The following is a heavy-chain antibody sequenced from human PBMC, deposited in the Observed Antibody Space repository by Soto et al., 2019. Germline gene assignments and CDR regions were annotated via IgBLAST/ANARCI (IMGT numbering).Heavy chain of an antibody. Sequence: QVQLVQSGAEVKKPGSSVKVSCKASGGTFSSYAFSWVRQAPGQGLEWMGGIIPIFGTANYAQKFQGRVTITADESTSTAYMELSSLRSEDTAVYYCASVLELHYYYGMDVWGQGTTVTVSS. D-gene: IGHD1-7*01. CDR2: IIPIFGTA. J-gene: IGHJ6*02. V-gene: IGHV1-69*12. CDR3: ASVLELHYYYGMDV. CDR1: GGTFSSYA.